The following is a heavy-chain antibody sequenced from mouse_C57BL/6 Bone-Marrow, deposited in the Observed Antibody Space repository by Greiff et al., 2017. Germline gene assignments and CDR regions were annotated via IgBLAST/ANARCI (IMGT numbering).Heavy chain of an antibody. V-gene: IGHV5-6*01. Sequence: EVQVEESGGDLVKPGGSLKLSCAASGFTFSSYGMSWVRQTPDKRLEWVATISSGGSYTYYPDSVEGRFTITSDTAKNTLYLQMSSLNSEDTAMYYCARPGYPYYFDYWGQGTTLTVSS. CDR2: ISSGGSYT. CDR1: GFTFSSYG. J-gene: IGHJ2*01. D-gene: IGHD1-2*01. CDR3: ARPGYPYYFDY.